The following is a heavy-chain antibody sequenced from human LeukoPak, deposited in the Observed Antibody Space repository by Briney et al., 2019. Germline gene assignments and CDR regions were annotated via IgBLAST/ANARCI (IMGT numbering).Heavy chain of an antibody. J-gene: IGHJ6*02. V-gene: IGHV4-61*08. CDR2: IYYSGGT. CDR3: ARAGDSSGFHYYYYGMDV. D-gene: IGHD3-22*01. Sequence: SETLSLTCTVSGGSISSGGYYWSWIRQHPGKGLEWIGYIYYSGGTNYNPSLKSRVTISVDTSRTQFSLKPSSVTAADTAVYYCARAGDSSGFHYYYYGMDVWGQGTTVTVSS. CDR1: GGSISSGGYY.